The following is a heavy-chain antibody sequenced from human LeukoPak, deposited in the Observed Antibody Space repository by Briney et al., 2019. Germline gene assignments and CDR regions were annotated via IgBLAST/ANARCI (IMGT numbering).Heavy chain of an antibody. V-gene: IGHV4-59*08. Sequence: ETPSLTCTVSGGSISRYYWSWIWQPPGKGLEWIGYVYYSGSTIYKPSLNHRVTISVDTSNTNFSLKLNSVTAADTAVYYCARHTTMAAWHFELWGQGTLVPVSS. CDR2: VYYSGST. J-gene: IGHJ4*02. CDR3: ARHTTMAAWHFEL. D-gene: IGHD5-18*01. CDR1: GGSISRYY.